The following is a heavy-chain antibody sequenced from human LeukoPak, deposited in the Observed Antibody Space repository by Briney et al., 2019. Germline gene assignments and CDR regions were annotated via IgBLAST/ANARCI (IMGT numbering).Heavy chain of an antibody. CDR2: INHSGST. V-gene: IGHV4-34*01. Sequence: AAETLSLTCAVYGGSFRGFYWRWIRQPPGKGREGIGEINHSGSTNYNPSLKSRVTISLDTSMKKFSLKLNSVTAADTAVYCCASTERCSTTCPLDYWGQGTLVTVSS. CDR3: ASTERCSTTCPLDY. CDR1: GGSFRGFY. D-gene: IGHD2-2*01. J-gene: IGHJ4*02.